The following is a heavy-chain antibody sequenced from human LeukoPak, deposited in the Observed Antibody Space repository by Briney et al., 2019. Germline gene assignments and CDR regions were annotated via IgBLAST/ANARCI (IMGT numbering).Heavy chain of an antibody. J-gene: IGHJ2*01. V-gene: IGHV4-39*01. Sequence: SETLSLTCTVSGGSISSSSYYWGWIRQPPGKGLEWIGSIYYSGSTYYNPSLKSRVTISVDTSKNQFSLKLSSVTAADTAVYYCTRPRGSYSSSRYWRVGDWYFDLWGRGTLVTVSS. CDR3: TRPRGSYSSSRYWRVGDWYFDL. CDR2: IYYSGST. CDR1: GGSISSSSYY. D-gene: IGHD6-13*01.